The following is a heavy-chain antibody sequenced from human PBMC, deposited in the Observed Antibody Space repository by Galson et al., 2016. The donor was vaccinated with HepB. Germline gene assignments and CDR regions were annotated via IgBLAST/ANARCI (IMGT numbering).Heavy chain of an antibody. CDR3: ARVHFWSGYYLDY. CDR1: GYTFTNYG. CDR2: ITTYNGNT. J-gene: IGHJ4*02. D-gene: IGHD3-3*02. V-gene: IGHV1-18*01. Sequence: SVKVSCKASGYTFTNYGISWVRQAPGHGLEWVGWITTYNGNTNCAQKFQDRVTMTTDTSTSTAYMELRSLRSDDTAVYYCARVHFWSGYYLDYWGQGTLVTVSS.